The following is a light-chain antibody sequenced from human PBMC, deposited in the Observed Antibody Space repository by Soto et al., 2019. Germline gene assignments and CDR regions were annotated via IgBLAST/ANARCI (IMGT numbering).Light chain of an antibody. CDR2: AAS. J-gene: IGKJ2*03. CDR1: RSVGSY. Sequence: EIVLTQSPATLSLSPGERATLSCRASRSVGSYLDWYQQKPGQAPRILIYAASNRATGIPTTFSGSGSGTDFTLSISSLEPEDFAVYYCQQRGNWPPYSFGQGTKLEIK. CDR3: QQRGNWPPYS. V-gene: IGKV3-11*01.